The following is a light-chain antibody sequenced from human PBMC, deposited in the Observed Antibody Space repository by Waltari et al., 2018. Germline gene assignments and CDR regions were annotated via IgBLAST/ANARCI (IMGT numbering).Light chain of an antibody. Sequence: QSALTQPASVSGSTGQSITISCTANIIDVGGYNYVPWYQQHPGKVPKLMIYDVSRRPSGISNRFSGSKSGKTASLTISGLQAEDEADYYCAPYTRSTFTWVFGGGTKLTVL. CDR2: DVS. V-gene: IGLV2-14*03. J-gene: IGLJ3*02. CDR1: IIDVGGYNY. CDR3: APYTRSTFTWV.